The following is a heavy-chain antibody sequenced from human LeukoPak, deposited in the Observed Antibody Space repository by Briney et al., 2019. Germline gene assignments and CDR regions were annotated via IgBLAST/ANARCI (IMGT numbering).Heavy chain of an antibody. CDR2: ISTSGSA. J-gene: IGHJ4*02. CDR1: GGSISSYY. Sequence: SETLSLTCTVSGGSISSYYWSWIRQPAGKGLESIGHISTSGSANYNPSLKSRVTMSVNTSKNQFSLKLSSVTAADTAVYYCARVRYSDSSVLTRKRSYYFDYWGQGTLVTVSS. D-gene: IGHD3-22*01. CDR3: ARVRYSDSSVLTRKRSYYFDY. V-gene: IGHV4-4*07.